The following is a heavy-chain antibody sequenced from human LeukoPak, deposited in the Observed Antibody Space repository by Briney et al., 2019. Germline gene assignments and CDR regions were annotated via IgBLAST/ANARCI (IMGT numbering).Heavy chain of an antibody. J-gene: IGHJ5*02. CDR3: AGENPHYGSGEDYNWFDP. D-gene: IGHD3-10*01. Sequence: GRSLRLSCAASGFTFSSYAMHWVRQAPGKGLEWVAVISYDGSNKYYADSVKGRFTISRDNSKNTLYLQMNSLRAEDTAVYYCAGENPHYGSGEDYNWFDPWGQGTLVTVSS. V-gene: IGHV3-30*04. CDR1: GFTFSSYA. CDR2: ISYDGSNK.